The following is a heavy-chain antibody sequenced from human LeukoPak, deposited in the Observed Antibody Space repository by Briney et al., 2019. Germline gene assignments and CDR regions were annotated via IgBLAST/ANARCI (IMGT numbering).Heavy chain of an antibody. CDR1: GFTFSSFW. D-gene: IGHD3-22*01. Sequence: GGSLRLSCAASGFTFSSFWMSWVRQAPGKGLEWVAIIKQDGSEKYYVDSVRGRFTISRDNAKNSLYLQMSSLRAEDTAVYSCARDQVKNYYDSSGQIPAEYFHYWAQETLVTVSS. V-gene: IGHV3-7*01. CDR2: IKQDGSEK. CDR3: ARDQVKNYYDSSGQIPAEYFHY. J-gene: IGHJ1*01.